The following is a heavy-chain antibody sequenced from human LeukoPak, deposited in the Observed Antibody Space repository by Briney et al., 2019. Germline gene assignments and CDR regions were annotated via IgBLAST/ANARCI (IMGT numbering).Heavy chain of an antibody. CDR2: TKPDGSET. D-gene: IGHD6-13*01. V-gene: IGHV3-7*01. J-gene: IGHJ4*02. CDR1: GFTFSTYW. CDR3: GKGGQSSSWFWVD. Sequence: GGSLRLSCAASGFTFSTYWMTWVRQTPGKGLEWVANTKPDGSETYYVDSVRGRFPISRDNAKNSLYLQMNSLRDDDTAVYYCGKGGQSSSWFWVDWGQGTLVTVSS.